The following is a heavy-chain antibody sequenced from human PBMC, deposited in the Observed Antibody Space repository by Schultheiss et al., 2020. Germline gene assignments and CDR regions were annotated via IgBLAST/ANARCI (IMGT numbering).Heavy chain of an antibody. CDR2: IWYDGSNK. CDR3: ARDGVDCSGGSCYSEGMDV. V-gene: IGHV3-33*01. Sequence: GGSLRLSCAASGFTFSSYGMHWVRQAPGKGLEWVAVIWYDGSNKYYADSVKGRFTISRDNSKNTLYLQMNSLRAEDTAVYYCARDGVDCSGGSCYSEGMDVWGQGTTVTVSS. J-gene: IGHJ6*02. D-gene: IGHD2-15*01. CDR1: GFTFSSYG.